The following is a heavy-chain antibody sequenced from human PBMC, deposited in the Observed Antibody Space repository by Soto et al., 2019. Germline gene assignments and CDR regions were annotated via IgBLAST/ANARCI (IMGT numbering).Heavy chain of an antibody. V-gene: IGHV3-30-3*01. CDR2: ISYDGSDK. CDR1: GFTFSSYG. D-gene: IGHD3-3*01. CDR3: ARDLQVAIFGVLIRYYGMGV. J-gene: IGHJ6*02. Sequence: QVQLVESGGGVVQPGRSLRLSCAASGFTFSSYGIHWVRQAPGKGLDWVAFISYDGSDKLYADSVKGRFTISRDNSKNTLFLQMNSLRAEDTALYYCARDLQVAIFGVLIRYYGMGVWGQGTTVTVSS.